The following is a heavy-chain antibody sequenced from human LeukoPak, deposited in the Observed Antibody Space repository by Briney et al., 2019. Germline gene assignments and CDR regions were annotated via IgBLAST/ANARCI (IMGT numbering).Heavy chain of an antibody. CDR3: AKVLSLYSAYDLLDN. D-gene: IGHD5-12*01. V-gene: IGHV3-30*18. CDR1: GFTFSDYG. CDR2: ISYDGSDE. J-gene: IGHJ4*02. Sequence: GGSLRLSCAASGFTFSDYGMHWVRQAPGKGLEWVAVISYDGSDEYYTDSVKGRFTISRDNSKNTLYLQKTSLRDEDTAVYYCAKVLSLYSAYDLLDNWGQGTLVTVSS.